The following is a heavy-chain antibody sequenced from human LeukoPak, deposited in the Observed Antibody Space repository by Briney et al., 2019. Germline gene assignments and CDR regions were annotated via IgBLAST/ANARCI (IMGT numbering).Heavy chain of an antibody. CDR1: GGSFSGYY. CDR2: INHSGST. V-gene: IGHV4-34*01. Sequence: SSETLSLTCAVYGGSFSGYYWSWIRQPPGKGLEWIGEINHSGSTNYNPSLKSRVTISVDTSKNQFSLKLSSVTAADTAVYYCARGPLMVGKAYYYYYYMDVWGKGTTVTVSS. D-gene: IGHD2-8*01. J-gene: IGHJ6*03. CDR3: ARGPLMVGKAYYYYYYMDV.